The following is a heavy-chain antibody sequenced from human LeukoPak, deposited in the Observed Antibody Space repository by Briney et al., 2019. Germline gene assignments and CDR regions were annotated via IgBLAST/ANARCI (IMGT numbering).Heavy chain of an antibody. V-gene: IGHV4-31*03. CDR1: GGSISSGGYY. CDR3: AREAAASYYGMDV. D-gene: IGHD2-15*01. Sequence: TLSLTCTVSGGSISSGGYYWSWIRQHPGKGLEWIGYIYYSGSAYYNPSLKSRVTISVDTSKNQFSLKLSSVTAADTAVYYCAREAAASYYGMDVWGQGTTVTVSS. J-gene: IGHJ6*02. CDR2: IYYSGSA.